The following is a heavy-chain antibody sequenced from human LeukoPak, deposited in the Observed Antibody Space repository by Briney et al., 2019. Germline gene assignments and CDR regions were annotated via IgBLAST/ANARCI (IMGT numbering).Heavy chain of an antibody. CDR2: ISGSGGST. Sequence: GGSLRLSCAASGFTFSSYAMSWVRQAPGKGLEWVSAISGSGGSTYYADSVKGRFTISRDNSKNTLYLQMTSLRAEDTAVYYCAKVMTRTMVRGVPPSDYWGQGTLVTVSS. D-gene: IGHD3-10*01. V-gene: IGHV3-23*01. J-gene: IGHJ4*02. CDR3: AKVMTRTMVRGVPPSDY. CDR1: GFTFSSYA.